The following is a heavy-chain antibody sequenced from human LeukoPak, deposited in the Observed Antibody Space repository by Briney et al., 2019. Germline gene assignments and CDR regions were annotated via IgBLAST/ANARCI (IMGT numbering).Heavy chain of an antibody. CDR1: GGSISAYY. V-gene: IGHV4-59*08. J-gene: IGHJ4*02. D-gene: IGHD7-27*01. CDR3: ARQRLGMGQNRVDY. Sequence: SETLSLTCTVSGGSISAYYWSWVRQPPGKGLEWIGNIYYSGSTNYNPSLRSRVTISVDTSQNQFSLKLSSVTAADTAVYYCARQRLGMGQNRVDYWGQGTLATVSS. CDR2: IYYSGST.